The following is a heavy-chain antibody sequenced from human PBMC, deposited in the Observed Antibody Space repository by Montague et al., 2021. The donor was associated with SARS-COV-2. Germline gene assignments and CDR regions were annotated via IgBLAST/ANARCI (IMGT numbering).Heavy chain of an antibody. V-gene: IGHV3-7*03. J-gene: IGHJ4*02. CDR3: TRRVEGAFQY. CDR2: INSDGTD. Sequence: SLRLSCATSGFAMRPFSMRWVRQAPGKGLEWVAHINSDGTDKFLASVRGRFSITRDNDKKSLFLQMNSLRIEDTARYYCTRRVEGAFQYWGQGSLVTVAS. CDR1: GFAMRPFS. D-gene: IGHD3-3*01.